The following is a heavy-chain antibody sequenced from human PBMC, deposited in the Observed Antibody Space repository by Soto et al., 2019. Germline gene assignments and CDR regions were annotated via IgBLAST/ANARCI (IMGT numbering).Heavy chain of an antibody. CDR1: GGSFSGYY. D-gene: IGHD6-13*01. J-gene: IGHJ6*02. CDR3: ARCKLSSSWYGRTDYYYGMDV. Sequence: SETLSLTCAVYGGSFSGYYWSWIRQPPGKGLEWIGEINHSGSTNYNPSLKSRVTLSVDTSKNQFSLKLSSVTAADTAVYYCARCKLSSSWYGRTDYYYGMDVWGQGTTVTVSS. CDR2: INHSGST. V-gene: IGHV4-34*01.